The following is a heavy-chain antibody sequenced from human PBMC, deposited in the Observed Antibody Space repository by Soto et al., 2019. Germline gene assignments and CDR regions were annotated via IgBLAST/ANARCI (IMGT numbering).Heavy chain of an antibody. Sequence: ASVKVSCKAFGYTFTSYYMHWVRQAPGQGLEWMGIINPSGGSTSYAQKFQGRVTMTRDTSTSTVYMELSSLRSEDTAVYYCVRDVINWGYAFYIWGQGTMVTVSS. J-gene: IGHJ3*02. D-gene: IGHD7-27*01. CDR1: GYTFTSYY. CDR3: VRDVINWGYAFYI. CDR2: INPSGGST. V-gene: IGHV1-46*01.